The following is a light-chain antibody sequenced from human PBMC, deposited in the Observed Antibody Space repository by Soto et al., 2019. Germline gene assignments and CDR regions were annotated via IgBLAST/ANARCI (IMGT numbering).Light chain of an antibody. Sequence: EIVLTQSPATLSLSPGERATLSCRASQSVSSYLAWYQHKPGQAPRLLIYGASTGATGIPARFSGSGSGTEFTLTISSLQSGDFAVYYCQQRSNWPPSITFGQGTRLEIK. V-gene: IGKV3-11*01. J-gene: IGKJ5*01. CDR2: GAS. CDR1: QSVSSY. CDR3: QQRSNWPPSIT.